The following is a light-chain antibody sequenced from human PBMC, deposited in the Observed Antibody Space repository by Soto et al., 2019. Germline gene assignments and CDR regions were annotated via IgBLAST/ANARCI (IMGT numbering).Light chain of an antibody. CDR2: FAS. Sequence: ERVMTQSPATLSLSPGEKATLSCRASQTVSNNLAWYQQKPGQAPRLLMYFASTRATGIPARFSGSGSGTEFTLTISSLQSEDFAIYYCQQYNEWPLTFGGGTKVETK. CDR1: QTVSNN. J-gene: IGKJ4*01. CDR3: QQYNEWPLT. V-gene: IGKV3D-15*01.